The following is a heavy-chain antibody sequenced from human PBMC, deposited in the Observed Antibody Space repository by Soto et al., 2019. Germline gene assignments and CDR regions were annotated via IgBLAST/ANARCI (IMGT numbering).Heavy chain of an antibody. Sequence: QVQLQESGPGLVEPSQTLSLTCTVSGGSIGSTDSYWSWIRRPPGKGLEWIGYIYYTGGTFYNPSLKSRLTISLETSSNQFSLTLTSVTATDTGIYYCARVGSGWAEYFQHWGQGTLVAVSS. J-gene: IGHJ1*01. CDR2: IYYTGGT. D-gene: IGHD6-25*01. V-gene: IGHV4-30-4*08. CDR1: GGSIGSTDSY. CDR3: ARVGSGWAEYFQH.